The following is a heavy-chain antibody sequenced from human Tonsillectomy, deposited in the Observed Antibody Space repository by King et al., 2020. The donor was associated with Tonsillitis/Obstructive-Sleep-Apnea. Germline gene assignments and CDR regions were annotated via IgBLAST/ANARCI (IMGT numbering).Heavy chain of an antibody. CDR2: ISSSSSYI. V-gene: IGHV3-21*01. J-gene: IGHJ4*02. CDR1: GFTFSSYS. D-gene: IGHD6-6*01. Sequence: VQLVESGGGLVKPGGSLRLSCAASGFTFSSYSMNWVRQAPGKGLEWVSSISSSSSYIYYADSVKGRFTISRDNAKNSLYLQMNSLRAEDTAVYYCAATMGYSSSYFDYWGQGTLVTVSS. CDR3: AATMGYSSSYFDY.